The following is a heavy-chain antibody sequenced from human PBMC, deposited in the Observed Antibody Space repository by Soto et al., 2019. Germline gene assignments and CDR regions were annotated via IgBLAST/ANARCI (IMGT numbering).Heavy chain of an antibody. Sequence: SETLSLTCTVSGGSISSYYWSWIRQPPGKGLEWIGYIYYSGSTNYNPSLKSRVTISVDTSKNQFSLKLSSVTAADTAVYYCAKELHDNTGHPMYYFEYWGQGTLVTVSS. V-gene: IGHV4-59*12. CDR2: IYYSGST. CDR3: AKELHDNTGHPMYYFEY. D-gene: IGHD3-22*01. CDR1: GGSISSYY. J-gene: IGHJ4*02.